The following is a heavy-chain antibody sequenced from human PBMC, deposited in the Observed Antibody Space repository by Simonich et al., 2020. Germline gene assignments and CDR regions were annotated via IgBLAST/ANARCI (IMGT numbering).Heavy chain of an antibody. D-gene: IGHD2-21*01. CDR2: INPNSGGK. V-gene: IGHV1-2*02. J-gene: IGHJ3*02. CDR1: GYTFTGYY. Sequence: QVQLVQSGAEVKKPGASVKVSCKASGYTFTGYYMHWVRQAPGQGLEGMEWINPNSGGKNYAQKFQGRVTMTRDTSISTAYMELSRLRSDDTAVYYCARNGLVGILKAFDIWGQGTMVTVSS. CDR3: ARNGLVGILKAFDI.